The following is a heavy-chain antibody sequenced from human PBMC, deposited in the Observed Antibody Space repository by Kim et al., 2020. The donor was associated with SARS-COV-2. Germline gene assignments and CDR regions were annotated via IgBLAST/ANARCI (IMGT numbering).Heavy chain of an antibody. Sequence: YTPSLKSRVTISVDTSKNQFSLKLSSVTAADTAVYYCASAYSSGWYGFDYWGQGTLVTVSS. V-gene: IGHV4-59*01. J-gene: IGHJ4*02. D-gene: IGHD6-19*01. CDR3: ASAYSSGWYGFDY.